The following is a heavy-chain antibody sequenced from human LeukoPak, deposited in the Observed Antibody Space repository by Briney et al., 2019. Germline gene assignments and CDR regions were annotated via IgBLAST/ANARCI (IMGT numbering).Heavy chain of an antibody. CDR2: IYTSGST. V-gene: IGHV4-4*07. CDR3: ARGPYDFWSGYYDY. J-gene: IGHJ4*02. D-gene: IGHD3-3*01. CDR1: GGSISSYY. Sequence: SETLSLTCTVSGGSISSYYWSWIRQPAGKGLEWIGRIYTSGSTNYSPSLKSRVTMSVDTSKNQFSLKLSSVTAADTAVYYCARGPYDFWSGYYDYWGQGTLVTVSS.